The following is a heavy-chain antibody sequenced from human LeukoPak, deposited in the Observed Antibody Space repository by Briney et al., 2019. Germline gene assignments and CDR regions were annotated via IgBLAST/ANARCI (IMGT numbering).Heavy chain of an antibody. Sequence: PGGSLRLSCAASGFTFSIYSMNWVRQAPGKGLEWVSSISSSRSYLYYADSVKGRFTISRDNAKNSLYLQMNSLRAEDTAVYYCAKVTSSGYYYPAGVDYWGQGTLVTVSS. V-gene: IGHV3-21*01. CDR2: ISSSRSYL. D-gene: IGHD3-22*01. J-gene: IGHJ4*02. CDR3: AKVTSSGYYYPAGVDY. CDR1: GFTFSIYS.